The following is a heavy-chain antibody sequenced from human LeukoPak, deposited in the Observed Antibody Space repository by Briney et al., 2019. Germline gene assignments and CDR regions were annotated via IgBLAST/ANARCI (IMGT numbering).Heavy chain of an antibody. CDR2: INHSGST. Sequence: PSETLSLTCAVYGGSFSGYYWSWIRQPPGKGLEWIGEINHSGSTNYNPSLKSRVTISVDTSKNQFSLKLSSVTAADTAVYYCARGGGSTWFDHWGQGTLVAVSS. J-gene: IGHJ5*02. CDR1: GGSFSGYY. D-gene: IGHD3-16*01. V-gene: IGHV4-34*01. CDR3: ARGGGSTWFDH.